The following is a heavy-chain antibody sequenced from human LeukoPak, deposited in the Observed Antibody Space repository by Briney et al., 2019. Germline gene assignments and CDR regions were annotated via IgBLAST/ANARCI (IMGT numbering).Heavy chain of an antibody. Sequence: PSETLSPTCTVPGGSISSYYWSWIRQPPGKGLEWIGYIYYSGSINYNPSLKSRVTISVDTSKNQFSLKLSSVTAADTAVYYCASGYSYGPLDYWGQGTLVTVSS. CDR1: GGSISSYY. V-gene: IGHV4-59*01. D-gene: IGHD5-18*01. J-gene: IGHJ4*02. CDR3: ASGYSYGPLDY. CDR2: IYYSGSI.